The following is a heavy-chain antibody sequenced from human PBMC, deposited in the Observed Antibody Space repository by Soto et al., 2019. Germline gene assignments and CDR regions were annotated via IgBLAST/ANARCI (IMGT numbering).Heavy chain of an antibody. Sequence: GASVKVSCKASGGTFSSYTISWVRQAPGQGLEWMGRIIPIRGIANYAQKFQGRVTITTDTSTSTAYMELSRLRSDDTAVYYCASIGPMGDYVVLWGQGTLVTVSS. V-gene: IGHV1-69*02. CDR3: ASIGPMGDYVVL. D-gene: IGHD4-17*01. J-gene: IGHJ4*02. CDR1: GGTFSSYT. CDR2: IIPIRGIA.